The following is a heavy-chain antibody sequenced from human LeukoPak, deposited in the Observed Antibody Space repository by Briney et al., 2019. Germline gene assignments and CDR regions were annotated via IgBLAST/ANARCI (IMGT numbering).Heavy chain of an antibody. Sequence: GESLKISCKASGYTFTNYWIGWVRQMPGKGLEWMGIIYPGDSDTRYSPSFQGQVTISADKSISTAYLQWSSLKASDTAMYYCARAYYDILTGYWTPHDYWGQGTLVTVSS. CDR3: ARAYYDILTGYWTPHDY. J-gene: IGHJ4*02. V-gene: IGHV5-51*01. CDR1: GYTFTNYW. D-gene: IGHD3-9*01. CDR2: IYPGDSDT.